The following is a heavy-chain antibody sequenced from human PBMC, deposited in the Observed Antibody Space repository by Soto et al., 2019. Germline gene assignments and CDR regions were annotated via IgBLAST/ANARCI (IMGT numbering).Heavy chain of an antibody. V-gene: IGHV1-18*01. CDR1: GYTFTSYG. CDR2: ISAYNGNT. J-gene: IGHJ6*02. Sequence: ASVKVSCKASGYTFTSYGISWVRQAPGQGLEWMGWISAYNGNTNYAQKLQGRVTMTTDTSTSTAYMELRSLRSDDTAVYYCARIYCSITSYYSKYDYCYGMDVWAQGTTVT. D-gene: IGHD2-2*01. CDR3: ARIYCSITSYYSKYDYCYGMDV.